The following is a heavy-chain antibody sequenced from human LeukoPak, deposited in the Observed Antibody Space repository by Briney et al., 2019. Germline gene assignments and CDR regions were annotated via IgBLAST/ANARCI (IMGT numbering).Heavy chain of an antibody. CDR1: NGSFSGYY. D-gene: IGHD3-16*01. V-gene: IGHV4-34*01. Sequence: SETLSLTCAVYNGSFSGYYWNWIRQSPEKGLEWIGEVNHGGDTNYNPSLRSRVTISLDTSKNHFSLKLRSVTAADTAIYNCARAAWNGGGGFDPWGQGTLVTVSS. J-gene: IGHJ5*02. CDR2: VNHGGDT. CDR3: ARAAWNGGGGFDP.